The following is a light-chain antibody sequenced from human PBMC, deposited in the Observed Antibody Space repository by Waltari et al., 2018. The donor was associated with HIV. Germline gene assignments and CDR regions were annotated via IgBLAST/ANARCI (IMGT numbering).Light chain of an antibody. CDR2: EVS. J-gene: IGLJ3*02. CDR1: SSDVGSYYL. CDR3: QTWGTGIRV. V-gene: IGLV2-14*02. Sequence: QSALTQPASVSGSPGQSITISCTGTSSDVGSYYLVSWYQQHPGKAPKLMIYEVSKRPSGVSNRFSGSSSGAERYLTISSLQSEDEADYYCQTWGTGIRVFGGGTKLTVL.